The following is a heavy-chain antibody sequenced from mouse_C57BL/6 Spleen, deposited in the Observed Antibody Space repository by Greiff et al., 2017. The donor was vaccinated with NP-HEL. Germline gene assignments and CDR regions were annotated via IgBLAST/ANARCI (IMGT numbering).Heavy chain of an antibody. J-gene: IGHJ2*01. V-gene: IGHV1-5*01. CDR1: GYTFTSYW. Sequence: VQLQQSGTVLARPGASVKMSCKTSGYTFTSYWMHWVKQRPGQGLEWIGAIYPGNSDTSYNQKFKGKAKLTAVTSASTAYMELSSLTNEDSAVYYCTTYYGSSPLDYWGQGTTLTVSS. CDR3: TTYYGSSPLDY. D-gene: IGHD1-1*01. CDR2: IYPGNSDT.